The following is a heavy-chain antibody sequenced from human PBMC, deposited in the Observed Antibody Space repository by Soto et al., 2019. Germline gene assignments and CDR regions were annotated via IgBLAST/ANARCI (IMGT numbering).Heavy chain of an antibody. D-gene: IGHD6-13*01. CDR3: ARGGAAGTLDDAYDI. J-gene: IGHJ3*02. CDR1: GGSISSGDYY. V-gene: IGHV4-30-4*01. CDR2: IYYSGST. Sequence: SETLSLTCTVSGGSISSGDYYWSWIRQPPGKGLEWIGYIYYSGSTYYNPSLKSRVTISVDTSKNQFSLKLSSVTAADTAVYYCARGGAAGTLDDAYDIWGQGTMVTVSS.